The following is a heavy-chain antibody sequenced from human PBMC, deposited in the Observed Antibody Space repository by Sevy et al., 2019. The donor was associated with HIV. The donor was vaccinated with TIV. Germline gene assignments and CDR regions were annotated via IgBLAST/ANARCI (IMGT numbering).Heavy chain of an antibody. CDR1: GDSISNGYY. D-gene: IGHD3-10*01. V-gene: IGHV4-38-2*02. Sequence: SETLSLTCAVSGDSISNGYYWGWIRQSPGKGLEWIGSIYHSGSTYYNASLKSRVTISVDTSKNQFSLKLSSVTAADTAVYYCAREMVRGANDAFDIWGQGTMVTVSS. CDR3: AREMVRGANDAFDI. J-gene: IGHJ3*02. CDR2: IYHSGST.